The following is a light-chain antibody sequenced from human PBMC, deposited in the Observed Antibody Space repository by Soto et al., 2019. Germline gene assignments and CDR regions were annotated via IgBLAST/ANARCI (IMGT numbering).Light chain of an antibody. J-gene: IGKJ4*01. CDR1: RSTSNW. CDR2: DYS. CDR3: KQYGSFSPIT. Sequence: EIQMTQSPSTLCASVGDRVSIXCRASRSTSNWFDWYQQRAGIAPKLLIYDYSILQSGVQSRLSGSGSGKEFTLSISRLQTDDFATYYCKQYGSFSPITFGGGTKVDIK. V-gene: IGKV1-5*01.